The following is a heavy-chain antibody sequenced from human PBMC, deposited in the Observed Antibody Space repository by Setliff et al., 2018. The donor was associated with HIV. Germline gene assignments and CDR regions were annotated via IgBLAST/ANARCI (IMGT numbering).Heavy chain of an antibody. CDR3: ARVADRNYDFWSAYEY. D-gene: IGHD3-3*01. Sequence: GASVKVSCKPSGYTFTNYDINWVRQAPGQGLEWMGWISGFNGNTKYGQNFQGRVTMTIDTSTSTVYMDLRSLTSDDTAVYYCARVADRNYDFWSAYEYWGQGTLVTVSS. CDR1: GYTFTNYD. CDR2: ISGFNGNT. J-gene: IGHJ4*02. V-gene: IGHV1-18*01.